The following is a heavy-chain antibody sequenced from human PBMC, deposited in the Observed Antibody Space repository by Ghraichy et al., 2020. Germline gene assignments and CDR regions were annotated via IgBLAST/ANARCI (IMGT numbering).Heavy chain of an antibody. J-gene: IGHJ4*02. Sequence: GGSLRLSCAASGFTFSGYAMSWVRQAPGKGLEWVSHISGSGGVTYYADSVKGRFTISRDNSKNTLYLQMHSLRAEDTAVYYCAKDLAAGLYWGQGSLVTVSS. CDR3: AKDLAAGLY. CDR2: ISGSGGVT. CDR1: GFTFSGYA. D-gene: IGHD1-14*01. V-gene: IGHV3-23*01.